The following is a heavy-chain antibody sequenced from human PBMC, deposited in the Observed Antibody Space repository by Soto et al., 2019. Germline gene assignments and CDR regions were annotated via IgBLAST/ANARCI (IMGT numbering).Heavy chain of an antibody. CDR3: ARMESFGSLNWFDP. V-gene: IGHV1-8*01. D-gene: IGHD5-18*01. CDR1: GYTFTNND. CDR2: MNPGSGDT. Sequence: ASVKVSCKASGYTFTNNDVSWVRQATGQGLEWMGWMNPGSGDTGYAQKFQGRVTMTRDISIATAYMELTSLASEDTAIYYCARMESFGSLNWFDPWGQGPLVPVSS. J-gene: IGHJ5*02.